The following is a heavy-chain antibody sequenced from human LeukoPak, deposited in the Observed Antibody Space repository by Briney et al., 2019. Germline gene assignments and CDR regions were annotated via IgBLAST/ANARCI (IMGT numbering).Heavy chain of an antibody. D-gene: IGHD6-19*01. CDR2: IYYSGST. CDR1: GGSISSSSYY. V-gene: IGHV4-39*07. CDR3: ARRIAVARGDAFDI. J-gene: IGHJ3*02. Sequence: PSETLSLTCTVSGGSISSSSYYWGWIRQPPGKGLEWIGSIYYSGSTYYNPSLKSRVTISVDTSKNQFSLKLSSVTAADTAVYYCARRIAVARGDAFDIWGQGTMVTVSS.